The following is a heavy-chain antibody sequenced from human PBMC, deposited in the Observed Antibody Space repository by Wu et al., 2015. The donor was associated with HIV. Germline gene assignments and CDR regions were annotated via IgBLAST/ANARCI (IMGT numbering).Heavy chain of an antibody. Sequence: QVQLVQSGAEVKKPGASVKVSCKASGYTLTSYPIGWVRQAPGQRLEWMGWINPYTGYTKSAQRFQDRVTMTTDTSANTAYMELRSLTSDDTAVYFCARVEFDSGWYNWFDPWGQGTLVTVSS. J-gene: IGHJ5*02. CDR2: INPYTGYT. D-gene: IGHD6-19*01. CDR3: ARVEFDSGWYNWFDP. V-gene: IGHV1-18*01. CDR1: GYTLTSYP.